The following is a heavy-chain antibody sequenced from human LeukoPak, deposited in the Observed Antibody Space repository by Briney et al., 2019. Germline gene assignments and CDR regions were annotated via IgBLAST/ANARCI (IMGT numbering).Heavy chain of an antibody. CDR2: IYYSGST. J-gene: IGHJ4*02. D-gene: IGHD6-25*01. V-gene: IGHV4-59*08. CDR3: ARAGGVKTAALDLDY. CDR1: GGSISSYY. Sequence: SETLSLTCTVSGGSISSYYWSWIRQPPGKGLEWIGYIYYSGSTNYNPSLKSRVTISVDTSKNQFSLKLSTVTAADTAAYYCARAGGVKTAALDLDYWGQGTLVTVSS.